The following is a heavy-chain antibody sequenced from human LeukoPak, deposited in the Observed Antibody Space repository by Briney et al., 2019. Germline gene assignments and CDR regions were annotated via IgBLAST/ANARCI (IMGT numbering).Heavy chain of an antibody. CDR1: GFTFSSYN. CDR2: IGSSSNYI. D-gene: IGHD2-15*01. V-gene: IGHV3-21*01. Sequence: GGSLRLSCAASGFTFSSYNMHWVRQAPGKGLEWVSSIGSSSNYIHYADSLKGRFTISRDYAKNSLYLQMNSLKAEDTAVYYCARGELGDCTGGSCYFDYLGQGTLVTVSS. J-gene: IGHJ4*02. CDR3: ARGELGDCTGGSCYFDY.